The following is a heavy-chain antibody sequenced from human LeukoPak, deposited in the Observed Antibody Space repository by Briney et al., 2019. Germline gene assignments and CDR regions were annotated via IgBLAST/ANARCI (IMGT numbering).Heavy chain of an antibody. Sequence: GGSLRLSCAASGFTFSSYAMHWVRQAPGKGLEWVAVISYDGSNKYYADSVKGRFTISRDNSKNTLYLQMNSLRAEDTAVYYCAKDRRDCSGGSCYPHIPYYFDYWGQGTLVTVSS. CDR1: GFTFSSYA. J-gene: IGHJ4*02. V-gene: IGHV3-30-3*01. D-gene: IGHD2-15*01. CDR3: AKDRRDCSGGSCYPHIPYYFDY. CDR2: ISYDGSNK.